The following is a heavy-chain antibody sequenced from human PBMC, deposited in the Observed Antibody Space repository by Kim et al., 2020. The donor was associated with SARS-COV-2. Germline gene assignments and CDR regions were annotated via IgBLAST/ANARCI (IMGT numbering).Heavy chain of an antibody. D-gene: IGHD3-9*01. CDR3: ARANKIWFSYYYGMDV. V-gene: IGHV1-18*01. J-gene: IGHJ6*02. CDR1: GYTFTSYG. Sequence: ASVKVSCKASGYTFTSYGISWVRQAPGQGLEWMGWISAYNGNTNYAQKLQGRVTMTTDTSTSTAYMELRSLRSDDTAVYYCARANKIWFSYYYGMDVWGQGTTVTVSS. CDR2: ISAYNGNT.